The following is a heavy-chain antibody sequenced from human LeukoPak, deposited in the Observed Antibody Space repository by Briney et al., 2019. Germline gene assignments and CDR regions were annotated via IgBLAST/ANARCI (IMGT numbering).Heavy chain of an antibody. Sequence: GGSLRLSCAASGFTVSSNYMSWVRQAPGKGLEWVSVIYSGGSTYYADSVKGRFTISRDNSKNTLYLQMNSLRAEDTAVYYCAKSSQQRLLTRKKNWFDPWGQGTLVTVSS. CDR3: AKSSQQRLLTRKKNWFDP. D-gene: IGHD6-25*01. CDR1: GFTVSSNY. CDR2: IYSGGST. V-gene: IGHV3-53*01. J-gene: IGHJ5*02.